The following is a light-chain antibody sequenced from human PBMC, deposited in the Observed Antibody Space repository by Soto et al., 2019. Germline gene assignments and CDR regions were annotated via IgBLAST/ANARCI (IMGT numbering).Light chain of an antibody. CDR3: SSFASSNTWV. CDR2: EGT. J-gene: IGLJ3*02. Sequence: QSALTQPPSASGSPGQSVTSSCTGTTSDVGAYNYVSWYQQHAGKAPKLVIYEGTKRPSGVPDRFSGSKSANTASLTVSGLQAEDEADYYCSSFASSNTWVFGGGTTLTVL. V-gene: IGLV2-8*01. CDR1: TSDVGAYNY.